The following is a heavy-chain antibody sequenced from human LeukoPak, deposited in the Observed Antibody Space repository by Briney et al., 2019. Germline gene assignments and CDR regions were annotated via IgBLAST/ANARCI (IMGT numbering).Heavy chain of an antibody. J-gene: IGHJ4*02. V-gene: IGHV4-59*08. D-gene: IGHD2-21*01. CDR2: IYYSGST. CDR1: GGXVSSYY. Sequence: SETLSLTCIVSGGXVSSYYWSWIRQPPGKGLEWMGYIYYSGSTNYNPSLKSRVTISVDTSKNQFSLRVSSVTAADTAVYYCARHLNNCGDDCYIFDYWGQGTLVTVSS. CDR3: ARHLNNCGDDCYIFDY.